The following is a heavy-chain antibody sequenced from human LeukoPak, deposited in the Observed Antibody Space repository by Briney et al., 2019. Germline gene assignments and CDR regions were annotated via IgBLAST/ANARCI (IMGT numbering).Heavy chain of an antibody. CDR3: AKSMTLQWRGFFDL. J-gene: IGHJ2*01. V-gene: IGHV3-23*01. Sequence: GSLRLSCAASGFTFSNAWMNWVRQAPGKGLEWVSTISDSGANTYYADSVRGRFTISRDNSKNTLYLQKNSLRADDTAIYYCAKSMTLQWRGFFDLWGRGTHVTVSS. CDR1: GFTFSNAW. D-gene: IGHD6-19*01. CDR2: ISDSGANT.